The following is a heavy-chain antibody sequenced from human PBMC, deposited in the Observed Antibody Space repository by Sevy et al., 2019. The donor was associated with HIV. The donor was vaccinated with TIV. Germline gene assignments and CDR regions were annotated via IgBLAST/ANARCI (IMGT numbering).Heavy chain of an antibody. CDR3: ARADNIGWSTLDAFDL. D-gene: IGHD6-19*01. V-gene: IGHV1-2*06. CDR1: GYTFTGHY. CDR2: INPKSGGT. J-gene: IGHJ3*01. Sequence: ASVKVSCKASGYTFTGHYMHWVRQAPGQGLKWMGRINPKSGGTNYAQKFQGRVTMTRDTSIITAYMELSSLRSDDTAVYYCARADNIGWSTLDAFDLWGQGTMVTVSS.